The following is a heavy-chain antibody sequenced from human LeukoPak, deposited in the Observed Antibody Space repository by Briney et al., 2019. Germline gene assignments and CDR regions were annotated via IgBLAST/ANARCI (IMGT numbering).Heavy chain of an antibody. Sequence: SETLSLTCAVYGGSFSGHYWSWIRQPPGKGLEWIGEINHSGSTNYNPSLKSRVTISVDTSKNQFSLKLSSVTAADTAVYYCARGVTRHCYLDLWGRGTLVTVSS. CDR1: GGSFSGHY. J-gene: IGHJ2*01. V-gene: IGHV4-34*01. CDR2: INHSGST. CDR3: ARGVTRHCYLDL. D-gene: IGHD4-11*01.